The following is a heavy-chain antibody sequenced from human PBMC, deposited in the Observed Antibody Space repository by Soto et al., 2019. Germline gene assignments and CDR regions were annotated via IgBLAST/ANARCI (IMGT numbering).Heavy chain of an antibody. D-gene: IGHD2-15*01. J-gene: IGHJ4*02. CDR2: IYYSGST. CDR3: ARRGYCSGGSCYSGFVIGF. CDR1: GGSISSSSYY. Sequence: SETLSLTCTVSGGSISSSSYYRGWIRHPPGKGLEWIGSIYYSGSTYYNPSLKSRVTISVDTSKNQFSLKLSSVTAADTAVYYCARRGYCSGGSCYSGFVIGFWGQGTLVTVSS. V-gene: IGHV4-39*01.